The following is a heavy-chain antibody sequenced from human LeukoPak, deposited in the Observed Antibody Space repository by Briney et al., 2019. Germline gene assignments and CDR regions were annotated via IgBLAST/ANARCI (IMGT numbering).Heavy chain of an antibody. CDR3: ARQYYDSSGYLTFDY. J-gene: IGHJ4*02. V-gene: IGHV1-69*01. D-gene: IGHD3-22*01. CDR2: IIPIFGTA. Sequence: SLTVSCKSSGDNFSSYAISWVRHAPGQGLEWMGGIIPIFGTANYAQKFQGRVTITADESTSTAYMELSSLRSEDTAVYYCARQYYDSSGYLTFDYWGQGTLVTVSS. CDR1: GDNFSSYA.